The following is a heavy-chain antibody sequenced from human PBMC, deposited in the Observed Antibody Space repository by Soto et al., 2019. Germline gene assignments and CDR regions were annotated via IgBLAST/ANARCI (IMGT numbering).Heavy chain of an antibody. Sequence: ETLSLTCTVSGGSISSYYWSWIRQPPGKGLEWIGYIYYSGSTNYNPSLKSRVTISVDTSKNQFSLKLSSVTAADTAVYYCARHDGYRTAIDYWGQGTLVTVSS. D-gene: IGHD5-18*01. V-gene: IGHV4-59*08. CDR2: IYYSGST. CDR3: ARHDGYRTAIDY. CDR1: GGSISSYY. J-gene: IGHJ4*02.